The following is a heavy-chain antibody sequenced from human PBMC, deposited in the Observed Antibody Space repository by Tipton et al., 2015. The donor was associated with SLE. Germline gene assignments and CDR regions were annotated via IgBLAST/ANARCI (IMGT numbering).Heavy chain of an antibody. CDR2: ISETGDST. Sequence: SLRLSCAASGFTFYNYAMNWVRQAPGKGLEWVSSISETGDSTHYADSVKGRFTISRDNSKITLYLQMSSLRAEDTAVYYCAKQFVDVWGQGTMVIVSS. CDR3: AKQFVDV. CDR1: GFTFYNYA. V-gene: IGHV3-23*01. J-gene: IGHJ3*01. D-gene: IGHD5-24*01.